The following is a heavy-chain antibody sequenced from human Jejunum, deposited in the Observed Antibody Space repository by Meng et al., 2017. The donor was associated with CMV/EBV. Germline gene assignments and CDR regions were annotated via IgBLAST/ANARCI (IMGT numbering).Heavy chain of an antibody. CDR3: ARGGGDPIRGVLPFDY. CDR1: GGSISTNCYF. CDR2: VFYSGST. Sequence: LAMPEPGTGVVNPSGTLPLTWTVSGGSISTNCYFGAWIRQPPGKGLEWIGSVFYSGSTNYNPSLKSRVTISLDTSNSHFSLKLTSVTAADTAVYFCARGGGDPIRGVLPFDYWGQGTLVTVSS. V-gene: IGHV4-39*02. J-gene: IGHJ4*02. D-gene: IGHD2-21*01.